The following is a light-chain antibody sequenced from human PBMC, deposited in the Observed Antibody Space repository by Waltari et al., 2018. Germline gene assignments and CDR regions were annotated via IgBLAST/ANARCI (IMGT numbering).Light chain of an antibody. CDR1: NSDVGGYNY. CDR3: CSYGGNFLWV. CDR2: DVR. V-gene: IGLV2-11*01. Sequence: QSALTQPRSVSGSPGQSVTISCTGTNSDVGGYNYVSWFQHHPGKAPNLILYDVRHRPSGVPDRVSGSQSANTASLTISGLQTDDEAHYYCCSYGGNFLWVFGGGTKLTVL. J-gene: IGLJ3*02.